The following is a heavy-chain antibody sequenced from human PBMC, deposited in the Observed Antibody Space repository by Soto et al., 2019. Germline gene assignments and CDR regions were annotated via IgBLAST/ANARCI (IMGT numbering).Heavy chain of an antibody. Sequence: LRLSCAASGFTVSSNYMSWVRQAPGKGLEWVSVIYSGGSTYYADSVKGRFTISRDNSKNTLYLQMNSLRAEDMAVYYCARDTYYYDSSGYYYFDYWGQGTLVTVSS. CDR3: ARDTYYYDSSGYYYFDY. CDR2: IYSGGST. J-gene: IGHJ4*02. CDR1: GFTVSSNY. V-gene: IGHV3-53*01. D-gene: IGHD3-22*01.